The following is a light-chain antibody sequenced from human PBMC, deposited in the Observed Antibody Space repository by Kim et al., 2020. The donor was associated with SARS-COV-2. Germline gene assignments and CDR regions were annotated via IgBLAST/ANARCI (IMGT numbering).Light chain of an antibody. V-gene: IGKV3D-15*01. Sequence: EIVMTQSPATLSVSPGESATLSCRASQSVTNNLAWFQQKPGRAPRLLFSGASTRATGVPGRFSGSGFGTDFTLTISTLQSEDFAVYYCQQYHKWPLTFGGGTKAEIK. CDR3: QQYHKWPLT. CDR2: GAS. CDR1: QSVTNN. J-gene: IGKJ4*01.